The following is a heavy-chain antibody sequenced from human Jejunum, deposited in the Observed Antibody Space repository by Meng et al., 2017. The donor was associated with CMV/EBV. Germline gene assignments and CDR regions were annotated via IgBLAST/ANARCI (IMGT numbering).Heavy chain of an antibody. Sequence: MSWVRQAPGKGLEWVANINQDGSEKYYVGSAKGRFTISRDNAKNSMYLQMTSLRAEDAAVYYCARRPLGYCSTMSCQPFWYFELWGRGTLVTVSS. CDR2: INQDGSEK. J-gene: IGHJ2*01. V-gene: IGHV3-7*01. CDR3: ARRPLGYCSTMSCQPFWYFEL. D-gene: IGHD2-2*01.